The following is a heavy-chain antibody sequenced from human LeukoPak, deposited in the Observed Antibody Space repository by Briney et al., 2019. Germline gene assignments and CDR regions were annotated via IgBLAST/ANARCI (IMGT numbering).Heavy chain of an antibody. CDR3: VRDGWNDDY. D-gene: IGHD1-1*01. CDR1: GFTFSSYS. Sequence: GGSLRLSCAAPGFTFSSYSMNWVRQAPGKGLEWVAVIWYDGSNKYYADSLKGRFTISRDNAKNSLHLQMNSLRAEDTAVYYCVRDGWNDDYWGQGTLVTVSS. V-gene: IGHV3-33*08. CDR2: IWYDGSNK. J-gene: IGHJ4*02.